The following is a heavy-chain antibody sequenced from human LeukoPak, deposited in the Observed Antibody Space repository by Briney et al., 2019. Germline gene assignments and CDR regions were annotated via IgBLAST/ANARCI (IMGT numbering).Heavy chain of an antibody. CDR2: ISVSGETT. D-gene: IGHD2-2*01. Sequence: GGSLRLSCAASGFTFSSYAISWVRQAPGKGLEWVSTISVSGETTYYADSVKGRFTISRDNSQNTLYLQMNSLRADDTAVYYCAKVRRYQLPGDFDYWGQGTLVTVSS. V-gene: IGHV3-23*01. J-gene: IGHJ4*02. CDR1: GFTFSSYA. CDR3: AKVRRYQLPGDFDY.